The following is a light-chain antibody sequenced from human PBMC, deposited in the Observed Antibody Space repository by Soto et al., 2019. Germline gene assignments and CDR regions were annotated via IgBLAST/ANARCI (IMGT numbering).Light chain of an antibody. CDR3: SSYTSSSLGV. CDR2: EVS. V-gene: IGLV2-14*01. Sequence: QSALTQPASVSGSPGQSITISCTGTSSDVGYYNYVSWYQQHPGKAPKLMIYEVSNRPSGVSNRFSGSKSGNTASLTISGLQAEDEADYYCSSYTSSSLGVFGGGTKLTVL. J-gene: IGLJ2*01. CDR1: SSDVGYYNY.